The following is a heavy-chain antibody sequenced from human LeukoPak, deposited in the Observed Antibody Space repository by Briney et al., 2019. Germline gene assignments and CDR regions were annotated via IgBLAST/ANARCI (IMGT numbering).Heavy chain of an antibody. Sequence: PSETLSLTCTVSGGSISSSSYYWGWIRQPPGKGLEWIGSIYYSGSTYYNPSLKSRVTISVDTSKNQFSLKLSSVTAADTAVYYCARISVGAAGNNWFDPWGPGTLVTVSS. V-gene: IGHV4-39*01. CDR3: ARISVGAAGNNWFDP. CDR2: IYYSGST. CDR1: GGSISSSSYY. J-gene: IGHJ5*02. D-gene: IGHD6-13*01.